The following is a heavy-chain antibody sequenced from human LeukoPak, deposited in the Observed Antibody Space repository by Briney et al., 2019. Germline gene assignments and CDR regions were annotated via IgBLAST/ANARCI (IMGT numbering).Heavy chain of an antibody. CDR3: ARAPIYYSNYKYYYGMDV. CDR1: GCSFSRYG. CDR2: IWYDGSKK. D-gene: IGHD3-10*01. J-gene: IGHJ6*02. V-gene: IGHV3-33*01. Sequence: GGSLRLSCAASGCSFSRYGMQWVRQAPGKGLEWLAVIWYDGSKKYYAYPEKGRFTISRDNSKNTSSLQMNSLRTEDTAVYYCARAPIYYSNYKYYYGMDVWGPGTTVTISS.